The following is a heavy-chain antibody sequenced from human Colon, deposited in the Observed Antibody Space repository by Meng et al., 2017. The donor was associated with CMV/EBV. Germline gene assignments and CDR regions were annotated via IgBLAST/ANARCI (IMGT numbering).Heavy chain of an antibody. CDR3: ARAAGSSWYEPFDY. CDR1: GYIFTNCG. D-gene: IGHD6-13*01. CDR2: ISAYNGNT. Sequence: KSSGYIFTNCGITWVRQAPGQGLEWMGWISAYNGNTNYAQKFQGRVTMTTDTSTSTAYMELRSLRSDDTAVYYCARAAGSSWYEPFDYWGQGTLVTVSS. J-gene: IGHJ4*02. V-gene: IGHV1-18*01.